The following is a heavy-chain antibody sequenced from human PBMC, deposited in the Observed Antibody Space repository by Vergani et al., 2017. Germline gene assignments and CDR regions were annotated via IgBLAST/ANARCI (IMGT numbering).Heavy chain of an antibody. V-gene: IGHV3-7*01. Sequence: VQLVESGGGVVQPGRSLRLSCAASGFTFSSYWMSWVRQAPGKGLEWVANIKQDGRGKDYVDSVKGRFAIARDNAKNSLYLQMNSLRAEDTAVYYCAREDYDFWSGSNWFDPWGQGTLVTVSS. J-gene: IGHJ5*02. D-gene: IGHD3-3*01. CDR3: AREDYDFWSGSNWFDP. CDR1: GFTFSSYW. CDR2: IKQDGRGK.